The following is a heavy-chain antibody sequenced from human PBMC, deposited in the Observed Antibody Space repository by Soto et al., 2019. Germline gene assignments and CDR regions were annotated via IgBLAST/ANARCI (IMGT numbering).Heavy chain of an antibody. CDR2: TIPVFNTA. Sequence: QVQLEQSGAEVKKPGSSVKISCKASGGTLSDHGVSWLRQAPGQGLEWVGGTIPVFNTAKYAPKFQGRGTIAADKSTNIAYMELGSLRSDDTAFYYCARGVYGSGNYYTGPSAFDIWGPGTLVIVSS. CDR3: ARGVYGSGNYYTGPSAFDI. D-gene: IGHD3-10*01. J-gene: IGHJ3*02. V-gene: IGHV1-69*06. CDR1: GGTLSDHG.